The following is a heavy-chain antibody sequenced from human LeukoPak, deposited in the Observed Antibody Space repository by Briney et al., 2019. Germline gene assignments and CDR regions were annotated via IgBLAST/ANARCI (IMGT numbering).Heavy chain of an antibody. CDR2: IYPGDSDT. CDR1: GYSLTSFW. CDR3: ARRTGCSWYSIYYYGLDD. Sequence: GESLKISCNGPGYSLTSFWIGWVRQMPGKGLEWMGVIYPGDSDTRYSPSFQGQVTMSADKSISTAYLQWSSLKASDTGMYYCARRTGCSWYSIYYYGLDDWGQGTTVTVSS. V-gene: IGHV5-51*01. J-gene: IGHJ6*02. D-gene: IGHD6-13*01.